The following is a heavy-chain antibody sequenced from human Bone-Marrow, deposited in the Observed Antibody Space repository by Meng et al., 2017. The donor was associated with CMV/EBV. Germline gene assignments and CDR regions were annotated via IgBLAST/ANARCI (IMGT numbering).Heavy chain of an antibody. CDR2: INPSGGST. V-gene: IGHV1-46*01. Sequence: ASVKVSCKASGYTFTSYYMHWVRQAPGQGLEWMGIINPSGGSTSYAQKFQGRVTMTRDTSTSTVYMELSSLRSEDTAVYYCARAPINGITGIIWGWFDPWGQGTLVTVSS. CDR1: GYTFTSYY. CDR3: ARAPINGITGIIWGWFDP. D-gene: IGHD1-20*01. J-gene: IGHJ5*02.